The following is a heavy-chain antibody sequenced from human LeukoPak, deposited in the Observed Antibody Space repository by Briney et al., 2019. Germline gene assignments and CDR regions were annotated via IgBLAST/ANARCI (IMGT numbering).Heavy chain of an antibody. CDR2: INVSGGST. CDR1: GFTFSNYA. Sequence: GGSLRLSCAASGFTFSNYAMSWVRQAPGKGLEWVAGINVSGGSTFYADSVRGRFTISRDNSKNTLYLQMNSLRAEDTAVYYCAKDQYCTSTSCYVGYWGQGTLVTVSS. D-gene: IGHD2-2*01. CDR3: AKDQYCTSTSCYVGY. J-gene: IGHJ4*02. V-gene: IGHV3-23*01.